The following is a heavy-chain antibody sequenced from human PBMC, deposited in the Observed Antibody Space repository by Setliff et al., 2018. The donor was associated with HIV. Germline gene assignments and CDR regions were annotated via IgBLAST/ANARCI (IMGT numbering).Heavy chain of an antibody. CDR1: GFTFDDYT. V-gene: IGHV3-43*01. Sequence: GGSLRLSCGASGFTFDDYTMHWVRQVPGKGLEWVSCISWDGTNVNYADSVKGRFTISRDNSKNSLYLQMDSLRPEDSAFYYCSASENFDFWGQGTLVTVPQ. CDR3: SASENFDF. J-gene: IGHJ4*02. CDR2: ISWDGTNV.